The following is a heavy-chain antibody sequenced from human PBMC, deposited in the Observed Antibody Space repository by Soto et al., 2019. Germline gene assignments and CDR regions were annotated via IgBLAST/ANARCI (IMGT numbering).Heavy chain of an antibody. CDR1: GFSLSTRDVG. CDR3: AHCRGGVASF. D-gene: IGHD2-2*01. V-gene: IGHV2-5*02. Sequence: QITLNESGPTLVKPTQTLTLTCTFSGFSLSTRDVGVGWIRQPPGEALEWLGVVYWDDSKTYSPSLESRLTITKDPSKTQVVLRMTKMDPVDPATYYCAHCRGGVASFWGQGTLVTVSS. J-gene: IGHJ4*02. CDR2: VYWDDSK.